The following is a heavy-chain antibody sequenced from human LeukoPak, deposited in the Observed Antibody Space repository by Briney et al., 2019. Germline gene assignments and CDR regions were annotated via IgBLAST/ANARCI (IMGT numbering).Heavy chain of an antibody. CDR1: GGTFSSYA. CDR2: IIPIFGTA. V-gene: IGHV1-69*01. J-gene: IGHJ3*02. Sequence: SVKVSCKASGGTFSSYAISWVRQAPGQGLEWMGGIIPIFGTANYAQTFQGRVTITADESTSTGYMEWSSLRSEDTAVYYWSRHCGGYCYRKNDAFDICGQGTMFTVSS. CDR3: SRHCGGYCYRKNDAFDI. D-gene: IGHD2-21*02.